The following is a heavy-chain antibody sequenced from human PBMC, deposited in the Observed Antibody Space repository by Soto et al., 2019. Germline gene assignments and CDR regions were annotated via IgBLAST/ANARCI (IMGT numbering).Heavy chain of an antibody. D-gene: IGHD4-17*01. CDR1: GFTFSSYS. Sequence: PGGSLRLSCAASGFTFSSYSMDWVRQAPGKGLEWVSSISSSSSYIYYADSVKGRFTISRDNAKNSLYLQMNSLRDDDTAVYYCARDYGDYTNYYYYYGMDVWGQVTTVTVS. CDR3: ARDYGDYTNYYYYYGMDV. J-gene: IGHJ6*02. CDR2: ISSSSSYI. V-gene: IGHV3-21*01.